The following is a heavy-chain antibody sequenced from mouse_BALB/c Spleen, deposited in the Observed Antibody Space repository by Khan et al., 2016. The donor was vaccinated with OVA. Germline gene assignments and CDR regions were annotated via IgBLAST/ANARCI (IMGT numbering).Heavy chain of an antibody. CDR3: ARDDGYSLFAY. D-gene: IGHD2-3*01. J-gene: IGHJ3*01. CDR2: VSTSYGNT. Sequence: QVQLQQSGPELVRPGVSVKISCKGPDYTFTDYPTYWVQQSHVKSPEWIGAVSTSYGNTNYNQKPKGKAIMTVDKSSSTAYLELARLTSEDSAIYYCARDDGYSLFAYWGQGTLVTVSA. CDR1: DYTFTDYP. V-gene: IGHV1S137*01.